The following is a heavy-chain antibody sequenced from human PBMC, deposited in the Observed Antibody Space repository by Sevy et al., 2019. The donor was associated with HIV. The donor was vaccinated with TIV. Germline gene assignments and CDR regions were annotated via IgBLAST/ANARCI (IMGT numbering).Heavy chain of an antibody. J-gene: IGHJ6*02. CDR3: GRDQYYDVLTGLYAIDV. CDR2: VFYFGST. CDR1: AMSVSSANDY. V-gene: IGHV4-61*01. Sequence: SETLSLTCSVSAMSVSSANDYWTWIRQPPGKGLEWIGHVFYFGSTNYNPSLKSRVTISLDTSKRLFSLKLTSVTAADTAVYYCGRDQYYDVLTGLYAIDVWGQGTTVTVSS. D-gene: IGHD3-9*01.